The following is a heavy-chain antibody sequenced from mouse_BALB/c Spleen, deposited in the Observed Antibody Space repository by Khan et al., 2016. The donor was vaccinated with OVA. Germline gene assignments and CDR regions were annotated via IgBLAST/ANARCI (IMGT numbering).Heavy chain of an antibody. V-gene: IGHV9-3-1*01. CDR3: ATPPYFSCTMAY. Sequence: QIQLVQSGPELKKPGETVKISCKASGYTFTKFGMNWVKQAPGKGLEWMGWINTYTGEPTYADDFKGRFAFSMETSASTAYLQINNLKKEDTATNDCATPPYFSCTMAYWGQGTSVTVSS. CDR2: INTYTGEP. CDR1: GYTFTKFG. J-gene: IGHJ4*01. D-gene: IGHD2-10*01.